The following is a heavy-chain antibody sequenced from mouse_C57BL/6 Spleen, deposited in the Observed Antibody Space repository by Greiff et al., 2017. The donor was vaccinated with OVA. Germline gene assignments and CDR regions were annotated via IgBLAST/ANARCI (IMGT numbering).Heavy chain of an antibody. Sequence: DVKVEESGGGLVKPGGSLKLSCAASGFTFSDYGMHWVRQAPEKGLEWVAYISSGSSTIYYADTVKGRFTISRDNAKNTLFLQMTSLRSEDTAMYYCHRVGRWYFDVWGTGTTVTVSS. J-gene: IGHJ1*03. CDR1: GFTFSDYG. V-gene: IGHV5-17*01. D-gene: IGHD4-1*01. CDR2: ISSGSSTI. CDR3: HRVGRWYFDV.